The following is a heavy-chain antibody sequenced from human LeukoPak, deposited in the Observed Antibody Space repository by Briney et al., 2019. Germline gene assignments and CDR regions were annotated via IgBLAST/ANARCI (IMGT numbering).Heavy chain of an antibody. CDR3: AKPRASSWYSDY. J-gene: IGHJ4*02. CDR1: GFTFSSYA. V-gene: IGHV3-23*01. CDR2: ISGSGGST. D-gene: IGHD6-13*01. Sequence: GASLRLSCAASGFTFSSYAMSWVRQAPGKGLEWGSAISGSGGSTYYADSVKGRFTISRDNSKNTLYLQMNSLRAEDTAVYYCAKPRASSWYSDYWGQGTLVTVSS.